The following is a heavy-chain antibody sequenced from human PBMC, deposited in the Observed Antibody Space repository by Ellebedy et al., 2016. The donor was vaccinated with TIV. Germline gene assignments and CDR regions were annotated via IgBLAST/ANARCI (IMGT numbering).Heavy chain of an antibody. J-gene: IGHJ5*02. V-gene: IGHV4-39*07. CDR2: IDYSGSA. Sequence: MPGGSLRLSCTVSGGSISNSDYYWNWIRQPPGKGLEWIGSIDYSGSAYYNPSLKSRVTVSVDTSQNQFSLNLSSVTAADTAVYYCARDPALPRGRFDTWGQGTLVTVSS. CDR3: ARDPALPRGRFDT. CDR1: GGSISNSDYY.